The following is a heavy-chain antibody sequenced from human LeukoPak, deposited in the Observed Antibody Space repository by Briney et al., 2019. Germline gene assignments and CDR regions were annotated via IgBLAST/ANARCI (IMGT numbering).Heavy chain of an antibody. J-gene: IGHJ4*02. CDR3: ARVRVVGIASPGAIDY. CDR1: GGSISSSNW. CDR2: IYHSGST. Sequence: PSETLSLTCAVSGGSISSSNWWSWVRQPPGKGLEWIGEIYHSGSTNYNPSLKSRVTISVDKSKNQFSLKVSSVTAADTAVFYCARVRVVGIASPGAIDYWGQGTLVTVSS. V-gene: IGHV4-4*02. D-gene: IGHD6-13*01.